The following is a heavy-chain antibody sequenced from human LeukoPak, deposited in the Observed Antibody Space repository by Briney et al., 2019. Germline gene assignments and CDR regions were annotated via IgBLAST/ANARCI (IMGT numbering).Heavy chain of an antibody. CDR1: GIPFSSYG. V-gene: IGHV3-23*01. D-gene: IGHD2-15*01. CDR2: ISRTGGTT. CDR3: AKNGDRGAFCTGATCYPYFDYYMDV. J-gene: IGHJ6*03. Sequence: GGSLRLSCAASGIPFSSYGMNWVRQPPGKGLEWVSNISRTGGTTYYPAPEKGRLTIPSDNSKDTPYLQMSSLRAEDTVLYCCAKNGDRGAFCTGATCYPYFDYYMDVWGKGTTVTI.